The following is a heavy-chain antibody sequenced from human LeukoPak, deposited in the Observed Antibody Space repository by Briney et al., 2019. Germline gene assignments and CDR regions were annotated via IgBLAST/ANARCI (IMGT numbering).Heavy chain of an antibody. CDR3: ARGDDSSGYSPFDY. CDR1: GGSIRSGDHY. V-gene: IGHV4-30-4*01. D-gene: IGHD3-22*01. CDR2: IYYSGST. J-gene: IGHJ4*02. Sequence: SQTLSLTCTVSGGSIRSGDHYWSWIRQPPGKGLEWIGYIYYSGSTYYSPSLKSRVTISVDTSKNQFSLKLSSVTAADTAVYYCARGDDSSGYSPFDYWGQGTLVTVSS.